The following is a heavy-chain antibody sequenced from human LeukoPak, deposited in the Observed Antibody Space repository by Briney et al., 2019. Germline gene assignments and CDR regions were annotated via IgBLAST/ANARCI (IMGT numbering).Heavy chain of an antibody. D-gene: IGHD1-14*01. J-gene: IGHJ4*02. CDR3: AKTEGWFYFDY. V-gene: IGHV3-23*01. CDR2: ISGSGGNT. Sequence: AISGSGGNTYYVDSVKGRFTISRDNSKNTLYLQMNSLRAEDTAIYYCAKTEGWFYFDYWGQGTLVTVSS.